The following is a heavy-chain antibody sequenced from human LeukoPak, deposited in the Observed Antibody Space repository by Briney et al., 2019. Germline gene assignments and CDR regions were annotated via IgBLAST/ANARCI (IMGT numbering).Heavy chain of an antibody. CDR3: ARDPGSYYYGSGSYLNWFDP. CDR1: GFTFSSYW. Sequence: PGGSLRLSCAASGFTFSSYWMHWVRQAPGKGLVWVSRINSDGSSTSYADSVKGRFTISRDNAKNTLYLQMNSLRAEDTAVYYCARDPGSYYYGSGSYLNWFDPWGQGTLVTVSS. V-gene: IGHV3-74*01. J-gene: IGHJ5*02. CDR2: INSDGSST. D-gene: IGHD3-10*01.